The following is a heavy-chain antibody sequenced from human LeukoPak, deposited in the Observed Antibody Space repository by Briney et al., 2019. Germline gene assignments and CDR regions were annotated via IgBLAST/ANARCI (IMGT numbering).Heavy chain of an antibody. CDR1: GFTFSSYW. CDR3: ARCGYSYGYADYYYYYMDV. D-gene: IGHD5-18*01. V-gene: IGHV3-7*01. Sequence: GGSLRLSCAASGFTFSSYWMSWVRQAPGKGLEWVANIKQDGSEKYYVDSVKGRFTISRDNAKNSLYLQMNSLRAEDTAVYYCARCGYSYGYADYYYYYMDVWGKGTTVTISS. J-gene: IGHJ6*03. CDR2: IKQDGSEK.